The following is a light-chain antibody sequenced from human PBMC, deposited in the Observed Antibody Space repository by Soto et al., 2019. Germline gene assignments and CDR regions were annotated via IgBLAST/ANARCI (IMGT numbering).Light chain of an antibody. CDR2: RAS. V-gene: IGKV3-15*01. CDR1: QSVTSN. CDR3: QQYNNWPPIT. Sequence: IARTVPPTVLSPPSAVSLNLHIRASQSVTSNLAWYQHKPGQSPRLLIYRASARATGVPDRFSGSGSGTEFTLTISSLQSEDFAVYYCQQYNNWPPITFGQGTRLEIK. J-gene: IGKJ5*01.